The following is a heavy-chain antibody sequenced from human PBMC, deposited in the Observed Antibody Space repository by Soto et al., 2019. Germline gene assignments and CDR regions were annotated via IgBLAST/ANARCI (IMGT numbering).Heavy chain of an antibody. CDR2: INPNSGGT. CDR1: GYTFTGYY. J-gene: IGHJ6*02. D-gene: IGHD4-17*01. Sequence: GASVKVSCKASGYTFTGYYMHWVRQAPGQGLEWMGWINPNSGGTNYAQKFQGWVTMTRDTSISTAYMELSRLRSDDTAVYYCARDQMTTEPEKYYYYGMDVWGQGTTVTVSS. CDR3: ARDQMTTEPEKYYYYGMDV. V-gene: IGHV1-2*04.